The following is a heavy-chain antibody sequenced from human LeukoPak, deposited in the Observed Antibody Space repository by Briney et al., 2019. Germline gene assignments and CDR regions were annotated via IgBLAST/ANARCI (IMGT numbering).Heavy chain of an antibody. J-gene: IGHJ4*02. V-gene: IGHV1-46*01. CDR1: GYTFTSYF. CDR3: ASGYCAGDCYYDY. Sequence: EASVKVSCKASGYTFTSYFIHWERQAPGQGLEWMGIINPSGGSTSYSQKFQGRVTMTRDTSTSTVYMELSSLTSEDTAVYFFASGYCAGDCYYDYWGQGTLVTVSS. D-gene: IGHD2-21*02. CDR2: INPSGGST.